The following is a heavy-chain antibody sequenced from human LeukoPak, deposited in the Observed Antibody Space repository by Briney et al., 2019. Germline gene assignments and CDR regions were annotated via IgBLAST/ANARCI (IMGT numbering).Heavy chain of an antibody. CDR3: ARELKGCSSTSCHNYFDY. J-gene: IGHJ4*02. Sequence: PSETLSLTCAVSGGSISSGGYSWSWIRQPPGKGLEWIGYIYHSGSTYYNPSLKSRVTISVDRSKNQFSLKLSSVTAADTAVYYCARELKGCSSTSCHNYFDYWGQGTLVTVSS. V-gene: IGHV4-30-2*01. D-gene: IGHD2-2*02. CDR2: IYHSGST. CDR1: GGSISSGGYS.